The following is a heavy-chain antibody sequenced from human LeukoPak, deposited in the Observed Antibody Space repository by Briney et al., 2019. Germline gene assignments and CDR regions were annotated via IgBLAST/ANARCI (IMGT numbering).Heavy chain of an antibody. CDR1: GFTFDDYA. Sequence: GRSLRLSCAASGFTFDDYAMYWVRQAPGKGLEWVSGISWNSGSIGYADSVKGRFTISRDNAKNSLYLQMNSLRAEDTALYYCAKDKGRYSSSWYLFDYWGQGTLVTVSS. D-gene: IGHD6-13*01. V-gene: IGHV3-9*01. CDR3: AKDKGRYSSSWYLFDY. J-gene: IGHJ4*02. CDR2: ISWNSGSI.